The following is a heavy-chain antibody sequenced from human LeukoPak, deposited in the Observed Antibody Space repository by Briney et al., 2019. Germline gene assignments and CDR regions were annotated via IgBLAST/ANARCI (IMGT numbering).Heavy chain of an antibody. D-gene: IGHD6-13*01. CDR3: AKDLRSSTRGGFDY. CDR1: GVTLSDYG. CDR2: ISSSSSWI. J-gene: IGHJ4*02. Sequence: GGSLRLSCVASGVTLSDYGLDWVRQAPGKGLEWVSSISSSSSWIHYADSVRGRFTISRDNAKNTLYLQMNSLRAEDTAVYYCAKDLRSSTRGGFDYWGQGTLVTVSS. V-gene: IGHV3-21*04.